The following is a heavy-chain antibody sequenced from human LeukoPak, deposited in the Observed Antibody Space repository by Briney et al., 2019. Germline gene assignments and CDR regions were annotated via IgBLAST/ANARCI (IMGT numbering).Heavy chain of an antibody. D-gene: IGHD6-13*01. CDR1: GFTFSDYY. V-gene: IGHV3-11*04. J-gene: IGHJ4*02. CDR2: ISSSGSTI. Sequence: GGSLRLSCAVSGFTFSDYYMSWIRQAPGKGLEWVSYISSSGSTIYYADSVKGRFTISRDNAKNSLYLQMNSLRAEDTAVYYCARGPGYSSSWAVTYYFDYWGQGTLVTVSS. CDR3: ARGPGYSSSWAVTYYFDY.